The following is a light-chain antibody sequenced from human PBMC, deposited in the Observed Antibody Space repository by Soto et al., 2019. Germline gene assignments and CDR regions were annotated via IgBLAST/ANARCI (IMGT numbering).Light chain of an antibody. CDR3: SAYSTGSTPVL. CDR2: DVN. Sequence: QSVLTQPASVSGSPGQSITISCTGTSSDDGSTFNYVSWYQHHPGKAPRLIMSDVNHRPSGVSDRFSGSKSGNTASLTISGLQAEDEADYFCSAYSTGSTPVLFGGGTKLTVL. V-gene: IGLV2-14*03. J-gene: IGLJ3*02. CDR1: SSDDGSTFNY.